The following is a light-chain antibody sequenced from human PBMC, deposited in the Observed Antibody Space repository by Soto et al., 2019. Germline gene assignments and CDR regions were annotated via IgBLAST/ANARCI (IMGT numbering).Light chain of an antibody. CDR3: QQYYSTPPT. J-gene: IGKJ2*01. V-gene: IGKV4-1*01. Sequence: DIVMTQSPDSLPVSLGERATINCESSQSVLYSSNNKNYLAWYQQKPGQPPKLLIYWASTRESGVPDRFSGSGSGNDVTLPINSLQAEDEAVYYCQQYYSTPPTFGQGTKREIK. CDR1: QSVLYSSNNKNY. CDR2: WAS.